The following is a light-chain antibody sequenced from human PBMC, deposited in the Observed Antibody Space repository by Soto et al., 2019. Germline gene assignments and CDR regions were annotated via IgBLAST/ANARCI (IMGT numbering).Light chain of an antibody. V-gene: IGLV9-49*01. Sequence: QSVLTQPPSASVSLGASVTLTCTLSSGYSNYKVDWYQQRPGKGPRFVMRVGTGGIVGSKGDGIPDRFSVLGSGLNRYLTIKNIQEEDESDYHCGAYHGSGSNFAVVFGGGTKLTVL. CDR2: VGTGGIVG. CDR1: SGYSNYK. J-gene: IGLJ2*01. CDR3: GAYHGSGSNFAVV.